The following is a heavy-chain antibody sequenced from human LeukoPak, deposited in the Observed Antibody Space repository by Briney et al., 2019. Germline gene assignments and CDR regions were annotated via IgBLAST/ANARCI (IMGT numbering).Heavy chain of an antibody. V-gene: IGHV3-23*01. D-gene: IGHD2-15*01. CDR1: GFTFSDYA. CDR3: AKDTSAWWYHRAYMNV. J-gene: IGHJ6*03. CDR2: ISGSGDKT. Sequence: GGSLRLSCAASGFTFSDYAMSWVRQAPGGGLEWVPAISGSGDKTFHADSVKGRFTTSRDNSKNTLSLQMSSLRVEDSAVYFCAKDTSAWWYHRAYMNVWGTGTTVTVSS.